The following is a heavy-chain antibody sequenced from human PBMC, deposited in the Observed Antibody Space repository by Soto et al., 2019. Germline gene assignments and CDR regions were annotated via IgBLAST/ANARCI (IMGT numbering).Heavy chain of an antibody. V-gene: IGHV4-59*08. CDR3: ARQGLNTVTYFDY. D-gene: IGHD4-17*01. J-gene: IGHJ4*02. CDR2: IYYSGST. CDR1: GGSISSYY. Sequence: PSETLSLTCTVSGGSISSYYWSWIRQPPGKGLEWIGYIYYSGSTNYNPSLKSRVTISVDTSKNQFSLKLSSVTAADTAVYYCARQGLNTVTYFDYWGQGTLVPSPQ.